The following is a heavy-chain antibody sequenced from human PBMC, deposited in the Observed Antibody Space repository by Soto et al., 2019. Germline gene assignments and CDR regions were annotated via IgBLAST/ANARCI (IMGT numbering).Heavy chain of an antibody. CDR2: IYSGGNT. V-gene: IGHV3-53*01. J-gene: IGHJ4*02. Sequence: GGSLRLSCAASGFSVSSNYISWVRQAPGKGLEWVSVIYSGGNTFYGDSVKGRFTISRDSSKNTVYLQMNSLRGEDTAVYYCARDLGGYRGGGDYWGQGTLVTVSS. D-gene: IGHD1-26*01. CDR3: ARDLGGYRGGGDY. CDR1: GFSVSSNY.